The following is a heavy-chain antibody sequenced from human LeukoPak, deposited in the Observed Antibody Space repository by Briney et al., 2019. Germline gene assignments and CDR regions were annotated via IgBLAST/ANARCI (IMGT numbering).Heavy chain of an antibody. CDR1: GFTLNSYW. Sequence: GGSLRLSCSASGFTLNSYWMSWVRRAPGKGLEWVANIKQDGSEKYYVDSVKGRFTISRDYANVYVQMNSLRVEDTAVYYCARDGAYYDSSRYYYFGFNDYWGQGTRVTVSS. CDR2: IKQDGSEK. J-gene: IGHJ4*02. V-gene: IGHV3-7*01. CDR3: ARDGAYYDSSRYYYFGFNDY. D-gene: IGHD3-22*01.